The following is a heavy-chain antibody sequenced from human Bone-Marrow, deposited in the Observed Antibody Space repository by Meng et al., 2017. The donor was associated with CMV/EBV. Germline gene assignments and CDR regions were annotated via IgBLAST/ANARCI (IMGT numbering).Heavy chain of an antibody. Sequence: SQTLSLTCAVYGGSFSGYYWSWIRQPPGKGLEWIGEINHSGSTNYNPSLKSRVTISVDTSKNQFSLKLSSVTAADTAVYYCARVRGFWSGYNLDYWGQGQLVNVAS. J-gene: IGHJ4*02. V-gene: IGHV4-34*01. CDR3: ARVRGFWSGYNLDY. D-gene: IGHD3-3*01. CDR2: INHSGST. CDR1: GGSFSGYY.